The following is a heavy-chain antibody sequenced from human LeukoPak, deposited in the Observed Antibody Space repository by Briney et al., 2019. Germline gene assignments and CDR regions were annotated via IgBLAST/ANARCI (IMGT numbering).Heavy chain of an antibody. V-gene: IGHV3-21*01. D-gene: IGHD3-10*01. CDR2: ISSRSTYR. J-gene: IGHJ6*02. Sequence: GGSLRLSCAASDFTFSDHSMHWVRQAPGTGLEWISSISSRSTYRNYADSVKGRFTISRDNAKNSLYLQMSSLRAEDTAVYYCARQDYYGSRSHYKDYYYGGLGVWGQGTTVTVSS. CDR1: DFTFSDHS. CDR3: ARQDYYGSRSHYKDYYYGGLGV.